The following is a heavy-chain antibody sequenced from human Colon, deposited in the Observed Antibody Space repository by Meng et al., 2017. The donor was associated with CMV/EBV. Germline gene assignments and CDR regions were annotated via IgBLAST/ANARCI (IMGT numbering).Heavy chain of an antibody. CDR2: IKHDGIEK. CDR1: GFNFNGSW. J-gene: IGHJ4*02. Sequence: GGSLRLSCVASGFNFNGSWMNWVRRAPGMGLEWVAKIKHDGIEKYYVDSVRGRFTISRDNARNSIYLQMNSLGADDTAVYYCARDRSSRGDYWGQGTLVTVSS. CDR3: ARDRSSRGDY. D-gene: IGHD6-13*01. V-gene: IGHV3-7*01.